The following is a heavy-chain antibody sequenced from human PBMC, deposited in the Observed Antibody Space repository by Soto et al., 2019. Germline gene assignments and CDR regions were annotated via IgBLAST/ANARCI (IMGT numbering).Heavy chain of an antibody. CDR2: IAYDGSNK. J-gene: IGHJ3*02. V-gene: IGHV3-30*18. CDR1: GFTFSSDG. D-gene: IGHD3-22*01. Sequence: QVQLVESGGGVVQPGRSLRLSCAASGFTFSSDGMHWVRQAPGKGLEWVAVIAYDGSNKCYADSVKGRFTISRDNSKNTLYLQMNSLRAEDTAVYYCAKAGYYDRSGYYGEAFDIWGQGTMVTVSS. CDR3: AKAGYYDRSGYYGEAFDI.